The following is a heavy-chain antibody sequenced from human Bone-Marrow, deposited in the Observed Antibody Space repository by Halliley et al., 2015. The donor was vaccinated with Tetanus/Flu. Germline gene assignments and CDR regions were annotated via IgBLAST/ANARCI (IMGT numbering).Heavy chain of an antibody. D-gene: IGHD3-22*01. J-gene: IGHJ4*02. CDR3: ARTGVPFYDSSCFNDY. Sequence: RIRSDGGSTSFADSVKGRFPIARDNAKYTLSLQMSSLRAEDTAVYYWARTGVPFYDSSCFNDYWGQGTLVTVSS. V-gene: IGHV3-74*01. CDR2: IRSDGGST.